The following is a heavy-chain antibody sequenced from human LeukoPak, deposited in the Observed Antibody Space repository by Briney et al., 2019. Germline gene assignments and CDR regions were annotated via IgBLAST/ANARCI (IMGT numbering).Heavy chain of an antibody. Sequence: TGGSLRLSCAASGFTFSSYAMNWVRQAPGKGLEWVSSISGGSNNINYAGSVKGRFTTSRDNAKNSLYLQMNSLRDEDTAVYYRASRDYFDYWGQGTLVTVSS. CDR3: ASRDYFDY. V-gene: IGHV3-48*02. CDR2: ISGGSNNI. J-gene: IGHJ4*02. CDR1: GFTFSSYA.